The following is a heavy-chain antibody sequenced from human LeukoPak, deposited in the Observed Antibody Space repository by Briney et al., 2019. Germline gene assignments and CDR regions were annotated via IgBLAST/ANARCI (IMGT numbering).Heavy chain of an antibody. V-gene: IGHV3-33*06. D-gene: IGHD5-12*01. Sequence: QPGRSLRLSCAASGFAFSSYAMHWVRQAPGKGLEWVAAIWYDGSNKYYADSVKGRFTISRDNSKNTLYLQMNSLRAEDTAVYYCAKGIDSGYDTLDYWGQGTLVTVSS. CDR2: IWYDGSNK. J-gene: IGHJ4*02. CDR1: GFAFSSYA. CDR3: AKGIDSGYDTLDY.